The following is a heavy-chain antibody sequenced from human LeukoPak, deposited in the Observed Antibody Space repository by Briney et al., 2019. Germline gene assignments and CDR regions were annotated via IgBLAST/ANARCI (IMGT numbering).Heavy chain of an antibody. CDR3: ARVRYYDSSGYYYFDY. D-gene: IGHD3-22*01. CDR2: IYTSGST. CDR1: GGSISSYY. V-gene: IGHV4-4*07. J-gene: IGHJ4*02. Sequence: SETLSLTCTVSGGSISSYYWSWIRQPAGKGLEWIGRIYTSGSTNYNPSLKSRVTISVDKSKNQVSLKLSSVTAADTAVYYCARVRYYDSSGYYYFDYWGQGTLVTVSS.